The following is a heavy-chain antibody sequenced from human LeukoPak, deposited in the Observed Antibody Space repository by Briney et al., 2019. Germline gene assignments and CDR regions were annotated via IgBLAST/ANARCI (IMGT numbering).Heavy chain of an antibody. CDR2: ISSSATYT. V-gene: IGHV3-11*03. D-gene: IGHD3-10*01. J-gene: IGHJ3*02. CDR3: APSFGSGSSI. Sequence: GGSLRLSCAASGFTFSDNYMSWFRQAPGKGLEWVSYISSSATYTNYADSVKGRFTISRDNSKNSLYLQTSSLRAEDTAVYYCAPSFGSGSSIWGQGTMVTVSS. CDR1: GFTFSDNY.